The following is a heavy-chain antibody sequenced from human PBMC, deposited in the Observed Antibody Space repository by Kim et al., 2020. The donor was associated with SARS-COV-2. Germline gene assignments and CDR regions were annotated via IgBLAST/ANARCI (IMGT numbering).Heavy chain of an antibody. CDR2: SRDRANSYST. Sequence: GGSLRLSCGASGLNFSDHYMDWVRQAPGKGLEWVGRSRDRANSYSTDYAASVRGRFAISRDHSQNSVHLQMQDLKVEDTAIYYCTRCIFDAFDIWGQGAMVTVSS. CDR3: TRCIFDAFDI. CDR1: GLNFSDHY. J-gene: IGHJ3*02. D-gene: IGHD2-8*01. V-gene: IGHV3-72*01.